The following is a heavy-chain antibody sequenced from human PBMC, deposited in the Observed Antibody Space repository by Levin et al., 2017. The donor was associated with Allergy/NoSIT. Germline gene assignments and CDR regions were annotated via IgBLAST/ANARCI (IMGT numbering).Heavy chain of an antibody. CDR1: GDSISRGFYY. CDR2: IYVTGST. J-gene: IGHJ6*03. Sequence: TASETLSLTCSVSGDSISRGFYYWSWIRQPAGEGLEWIGRIYVTGSTTYSPSPKSRVPIPLDRSKDQVPLKINSMTAADTAVYYCAEDLGGFSGYKPYCYMDVWGKGTTVTVSS. D-gene: IGHD5-12*01. V-gene: IGHV4-61*02. CDR3: AEDLGGFSGYKPYCYMDV.